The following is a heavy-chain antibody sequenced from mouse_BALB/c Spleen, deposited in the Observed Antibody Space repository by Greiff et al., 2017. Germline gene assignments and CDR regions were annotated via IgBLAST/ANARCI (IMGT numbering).Heavy chain of an antibody. J-gene: IGHJ1*01. Sequence: VQLQQSGPVLARPGASVKMSCKASGYTFTSYWMHWVKQRPGQGLEWIGAIYPGNSDTSYNQKFKGKAKLTADTSTSTAYMELSSLTNEDSAVYYCTRREGVYWYFDVWGAGTTVTVSS. V-gene: IGHV1-5*01. CDR2: IYPGNSDT. CDR3: TRREGVYWYFDV. CDR1: GYTFTSYW.